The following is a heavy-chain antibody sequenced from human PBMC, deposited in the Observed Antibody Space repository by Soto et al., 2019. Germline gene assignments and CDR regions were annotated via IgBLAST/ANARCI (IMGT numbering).Heavy chain of an antibody. CDR2: ISYDGSNK. CDR1: GFTFSSYA. Sequence: SLRLSCAASGFTFSSYAMHWVRQAPGKGLEWVAVISYDGSNKYYADSVKGRFTISRDNSKNTLYLQMNSLRAEDTAVYYCARDQHGVTCTHNYYGLDGSGQATTGTVSS. D-gene: IGHD2-21*02. V-gene: IGHV3-30-3*01. J-gene: IGHJ6*02. CDR3: ARDQHGVTCTHNYYGLDG.